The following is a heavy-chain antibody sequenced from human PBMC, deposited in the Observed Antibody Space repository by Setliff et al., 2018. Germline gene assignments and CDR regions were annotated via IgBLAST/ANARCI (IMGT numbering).Heavy chain of an antibody. D-gene: IGHD6-6*01. CDR2: MNTNSGDT. CDR3: AKEGNKYGYSSGWFDP. Sequence: ASVKVSCKTSAYSFSGYYIHWVRQAPGQGLEWMGWMNTNSGDTKYTQKFQGRVTMTRDTSISTAYMELSRLRSDDTALYFCAKEGNKYGYSSGWFDPWGQGTLVTVSS. CDR1: AYSFSGYY. V-gene: IGHV1-2*02. J-gene: IGHJ5*02.